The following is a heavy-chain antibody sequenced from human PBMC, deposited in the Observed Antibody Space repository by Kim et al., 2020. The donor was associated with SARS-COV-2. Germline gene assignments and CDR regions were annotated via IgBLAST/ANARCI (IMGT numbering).Heavy chain of an antibody. D-gene: IGHD3-22*01. J-gene: IGHJ3*02. V-gene: IGHV1-24*01. Sequence: QTFQGRVTMTEDTSTDTAYMELSSLRSEDSAVYYCATEALLTSDRKAFDIWGQGTMVTVSS. CDR3: ATEALLTSDRKAFDI.